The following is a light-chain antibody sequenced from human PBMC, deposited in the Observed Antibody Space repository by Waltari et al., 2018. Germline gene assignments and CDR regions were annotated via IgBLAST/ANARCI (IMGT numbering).Light chain of an antibody. CDR1: QRLVHSDGNNY. CDR3: MQGTYWPRT. V-gene: IGKV2-30*02. J-gene: IGKJ1*01. CDR2: KVS. Sequence: DVVMTQSPLPLPVTLGQPAPIPCRSSQRLVHSDGNNYLNLLQQSPGQSPSRLIYKVSTRESGIPDRFSGSGSGTDFTLRISRVEAEDVGAYYCMQGTYWPRTFGQGTQVEIK.